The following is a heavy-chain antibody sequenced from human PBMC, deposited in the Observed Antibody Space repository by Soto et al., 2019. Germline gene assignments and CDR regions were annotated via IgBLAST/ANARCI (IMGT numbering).Heavy chain of an antibody. V-gene: IGHV3-33*01. J-gene: IGHJ4*02. D-gene: IGHD1-26*01. Sequence: QVQLVESGGGVVQPGRSLRLSCAASGFTFSSYGMRWVRQAPGKGLEWVAVIWYDGSNKYYADSVKGRFTISRDNSKNTLYLQMNSLRAEDTAVYYCARDHGIVGATAGFDYWGQGTLVTVSS. CDR1: GFTFSSYG. CDR3: ARDHGIVGATAGFDY. CDR2: IWYDGSNK.